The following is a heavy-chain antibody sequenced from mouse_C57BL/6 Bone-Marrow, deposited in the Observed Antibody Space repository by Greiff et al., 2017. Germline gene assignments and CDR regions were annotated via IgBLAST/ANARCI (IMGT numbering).Heavy chain of an antibody. D-gene: IGHD1-1*01. CDR1: GYTFTSYW. Sequence: VQLQQPGAELVKPGASVKMSCKASGYTFTSYWITWVKQRPGQGLEWIGDIYPGSGSTNYNEKFKSKATLTVDTSSSTAYMKLSSLTSEDSAVYYCARSGTTVVAKAYWGQGTLVTVSA. J-gene: IGHJ3*01. V-gene: IGHV1-55*01. CDR2: IYPGSGST. CDR3: ARSGTTVVAKAY.